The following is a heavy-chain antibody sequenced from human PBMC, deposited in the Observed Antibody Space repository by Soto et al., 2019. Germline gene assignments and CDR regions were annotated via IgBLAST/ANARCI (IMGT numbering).Heavy chain of an antibody. Sequence: ASVKVSCKASGYTFTSYGISWVRQAPGQGLEWMGWISAYNGNTNYAQKLQGRVTMTTDTSTSTAYMELRSLRSDDTAVYYCARTSCCADIPLGYMDVWGKGTTVTVSS. J-gene: IGHJ6*03. CDR2: ISAYNGNT. V-gene: IGHV1-18*01. D-gene: IGHD2-2*01. CDR3: ARTSCCADIPLGYMDV. CDR1: GYTFTSYG.